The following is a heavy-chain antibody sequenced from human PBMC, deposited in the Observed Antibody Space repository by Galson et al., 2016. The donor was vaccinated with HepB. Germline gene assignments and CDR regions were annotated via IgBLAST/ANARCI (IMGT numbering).Heavy chain of an antibody. Sequence: SLRLSCAASGFIFSSYDMHWVRQATGKGLEWVSGIGTGGDTYYPGSVKGRFTISREDAKNSLYLQMSDLRAGDTAVYYCAREAHSSGWYDCWGQGTLVTVSS. V-gene: IGHV3-13*01. J-gene: IGHJ5*01. CDR2: IGTGGDT. CDR1: GFIFSSYD. CDR3: AREAHSSGWYDC. D-gene: IGHD6-19*01.